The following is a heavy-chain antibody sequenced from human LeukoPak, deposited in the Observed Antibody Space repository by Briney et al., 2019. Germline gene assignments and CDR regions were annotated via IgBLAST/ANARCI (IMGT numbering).Heavy chain of an antibody. D-gene: IGHD6-6*01. V-gene: IGHV3-21*01. CDR1: GFTFSSYS. CDR2: ISSSSSYI. Sequence: GGSLRLSCAASGFTFSSYSMNWVRQAPGKGLEWVSSISSSSSYIYYADSVKGRFTISRDNAKNSPYLQMNSLRAEDTAVYYCARDKLHSYYFDYWGQGTLVTVSS. J-gene: IGHJ4*02. CDR3: ARDKLHSYYFDY.